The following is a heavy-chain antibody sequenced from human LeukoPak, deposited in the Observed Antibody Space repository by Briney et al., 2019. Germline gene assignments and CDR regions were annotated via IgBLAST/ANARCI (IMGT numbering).Heavy chain of an antibody. V-gene: IGHV3-21*01. Sequence: ASETLCVTCTVSGGSISSSSYYWGWIRQPPGKGLEWVSSISRRSTYIYYADSVKGRFTISRDNAKNSLYLQMNSLRAEDTAVYYCASDYMVRGVIPLENFGNWGQGTLVTVSS. CDR2: ISRRSTYI. J-gene: IGHJ4*02. D-gene: IGHD3-10*01. CDR3: ASDYMVRGVIPLENFGN. CDR1: GGSISSSS.